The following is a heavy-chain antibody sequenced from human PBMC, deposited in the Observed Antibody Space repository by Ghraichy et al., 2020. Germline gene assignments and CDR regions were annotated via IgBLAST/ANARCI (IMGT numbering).Heavy chain of an antibody. D-gene: IGHD4-23*01. J-gene: IGHJ6*02. CDR1: GFSFSSHS. V-gene: IGHV3-48*02. CDR2: ITASSRTT. Sequence: GESLNITCVGSGFSFSSHSMNWVRQSPGKGLEWVSYITASSRTTSYADSVRGRFTISRDNAQNSLYLQMNSLRDEDTAVYYCARGATVVRFFYFNGMDVWGQGPTVTVSS. CDR3: ARGATVVRFFYFNGMDV.